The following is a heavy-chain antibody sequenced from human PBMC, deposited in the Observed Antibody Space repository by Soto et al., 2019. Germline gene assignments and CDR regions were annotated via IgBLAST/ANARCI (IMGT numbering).Heavy chain of an antibody. V-gene: IGHV1-3*05. Sequence: QVELVQSGAEEKKPGASVKVSCKASGYSFTGYAMHWLRQAPGQRLEWMGWINAGNGNTKYSQKFQDRVTITRDTSASTAYMELSSLRSEDTAVYYCARALAVPADFDYWGQGSLVTVSS. D-gene: IGHD6-19*01. J-gene: IGHJ4*02. CDR3: ARALAVPADFDY. CDR1: GYSFTGYA. CDR2: INAGNGNT.